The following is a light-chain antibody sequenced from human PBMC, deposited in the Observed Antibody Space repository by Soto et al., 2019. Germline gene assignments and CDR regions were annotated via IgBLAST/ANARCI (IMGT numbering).Light chain of an antibody. CDR2: GES. V-gene: IGKV3-20*01. J-gene: IGKJ5*01. CDR3: QQYGSSIT. CDR1: QSVSSSY. Sequence: EIVLTQSPGTLSLSPGEGATLSCRASQSVSSSYIAWYQQRPGQNPSLLIYGESTRATGIPDRFSGSGSGTDFTLTISRLEPEDFAVYYCQQYGSSITFGQGTRLEIK.